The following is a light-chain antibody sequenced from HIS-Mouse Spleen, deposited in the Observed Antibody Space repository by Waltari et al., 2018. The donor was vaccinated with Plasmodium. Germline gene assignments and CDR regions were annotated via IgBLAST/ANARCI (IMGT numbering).Light chain of an antibody. Sequence: EIVMTQSPATLSVSPGERATIPCRASQSVSSNLAWYQQKPGQAPGLLIYGASTRATGIPARFSGSGSGTEFTLTISSMQSEDFAVYYCQQYNNWPPYTFGQGTKLEIK. CDR3: QQYNNWPPYT. CDR1: QSVSSN. V-gene: IGKV3-15*01. CDR2: GAS. J-gene: IGKJ2*01.